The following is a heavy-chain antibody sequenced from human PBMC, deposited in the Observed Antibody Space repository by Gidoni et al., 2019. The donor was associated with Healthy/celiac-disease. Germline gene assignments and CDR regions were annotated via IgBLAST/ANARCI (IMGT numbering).Heavy chain of an antibody. CDR1: VGSISSYY. D-gene: IGHD3-10*01. V-gene: IGHV4-59*01. J-gene: IGHJ4*02. Sequence: QVQLQESGPGLVKPSETLSLTCTVSVGSISSYYWSWIRQPPGKGLEWIGYIYYSGSTNYNPSLKSRVTISVDTSKNQFSLKLSSVTAADTAVYYCATSRWFGEFVYDYWGQGTLVTVSS. CDR2: IYYSGST. CDR3: ATSRWFGEFVYDY.